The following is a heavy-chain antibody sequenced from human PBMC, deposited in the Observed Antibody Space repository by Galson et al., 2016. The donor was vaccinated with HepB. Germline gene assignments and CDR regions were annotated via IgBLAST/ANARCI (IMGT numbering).Heavy chain of an antibody. CDR1: GFLFGDYY. Sequence: SLRLSCAASGFLFGDYYLTWIRQAPGKGLEWLSCISGSGYSIFYADSVKGRFTISRDNAKKSFYLQLNSLRAEDTAVYYCARVMLWIRGFDYWGQGTLVAVSS. CDR3: ARVMLWIRGFDY. D-gene: IGHD3-10*01. J-gene: IGHJ4*02. CDR2: ISGSGYSI. V-gene: IGHV3-11*01.